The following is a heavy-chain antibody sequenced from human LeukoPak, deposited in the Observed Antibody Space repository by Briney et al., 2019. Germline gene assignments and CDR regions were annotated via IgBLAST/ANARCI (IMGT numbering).Heavy chain of an antibody. CDR2: INPNSGGT. CDR3: ARDQNDFWSGYYYYMDV. D-gene: IGHD3-3*01. J-gene: IGHJ6*03. CDR1: GYTFINYD. Sequence: ASVKVSCKASGYTFINYDINWVRQAPGQGLEWMGWINPNSGGTNYAQKFQGRVTMTRDTSISTAYMELSRLRSDDTAVYYCARDQNDFWSGYYYYMDVWGKGTTVTVSS. V-gene: IGHV1-2*02.